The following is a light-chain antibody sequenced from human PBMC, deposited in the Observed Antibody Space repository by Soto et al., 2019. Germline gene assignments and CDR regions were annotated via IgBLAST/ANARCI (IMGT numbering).Light chain of an antibody. CDR3: QQLNTYPWT. Sequence: DIQLTQSPSFLSASVGDTVTITCRASQDISTYLAWYQEKPGKPPRLLVYSASTSQSGLPSGFSGSGSGTDFTLTISSLQPDDFATYYCQQLNTYPWTFGQGTKVEIK. J-gene: IGKJ1*01. V-gene: IGKV1-9*01. CDR2: SAS. CDR1: QDISTY.